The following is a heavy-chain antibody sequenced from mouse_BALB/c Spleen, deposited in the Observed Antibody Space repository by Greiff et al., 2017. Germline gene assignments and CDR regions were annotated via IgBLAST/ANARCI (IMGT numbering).Heavy chain of an antibody. CDR3: AKGDYYGSTSYAMDY. V-gene: IGHV3-2*02. CDR2: ISYSGST. Sequence: EVKLQESGPGLVKPSQSLSLTCTVTGYSITSDYAWNWIRQFPGNKLEWMGYISYSGSTSYNPSLKSRISITRDTSKNQFFLQLNSVTTEDTATYYCAKGDYYGSTSYAMDYWGQGTSVTVSS. D-gene: IGHD1-1*01. J-gene: IGHJ4*01. CDR1: GYSITSDYA.